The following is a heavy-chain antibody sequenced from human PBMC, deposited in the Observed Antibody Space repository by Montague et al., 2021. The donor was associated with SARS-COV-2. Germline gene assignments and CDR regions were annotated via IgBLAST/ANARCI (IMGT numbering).Heavy chain of an antibody. CDR1: GTSFGGYY. D-gene: IGHD3-10*01. J-gene: IGHJ6*03. CDR3: ARLRDGVVPSPILGVGPYYSYYYMDV. CDR2: INHGGST. Sequence: SETLSLTCAVHGTSFGGYYWNWNRQPPGKGLEWIGEINHGGSTKYSPSLKSRLTISADTSENQFSLKLTSVAAADTAVYYCARLRDGVVPSPILGVGPYYSYYYMDVWGRGTTVTVSS. V-gene: IGHV4-34*01.